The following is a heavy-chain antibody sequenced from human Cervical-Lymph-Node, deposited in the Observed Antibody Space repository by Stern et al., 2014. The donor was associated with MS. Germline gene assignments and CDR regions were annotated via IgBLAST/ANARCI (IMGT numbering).Heavy chain of an antibody. CDR2: IVPIFGTA. CDR3: ARDSTTGMDV. CDR1: GDTFSSYA. V-gene: IGHV1-69*01. J-gene: IGHJ6*02. Sequence: QVQLVQSGAEVKKPGSSVKVSCKTSGDTFSSYAISWVRQGPGQGLEWMGGIVPIFGTANYAEKFHGRVTITADVSTNTAYMELSRLGSDDTAVYYCARDSTTGMDVWGQGTTVTVSS. D-gene: IGHD1-1*01.